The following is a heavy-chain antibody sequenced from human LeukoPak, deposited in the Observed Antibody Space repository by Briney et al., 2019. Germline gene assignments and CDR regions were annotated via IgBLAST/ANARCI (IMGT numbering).Heavy chain of an antibody. Sequence: GGSLRLSCAASGFNFREYWMSWVRQAPGKGLQWVAHIKEDGSEIYYLDSVKGRLTIARDDAKNSLYLHMNSLRAEDTALYYCVRAGWELDYWGQGTPVTVSS. D-gene: IGHD6-19*01. J-gene: IGHJ4*02. V-gene: IGHV3-7*01. CDR3: VRAGWELDY. CDR2: IKEDGSEI. CDR1: GFNFREYW.